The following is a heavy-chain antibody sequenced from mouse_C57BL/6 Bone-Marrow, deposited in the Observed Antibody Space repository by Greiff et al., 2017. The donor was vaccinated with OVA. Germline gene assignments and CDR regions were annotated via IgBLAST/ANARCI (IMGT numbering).Heavy chain of an antibody. CDR3: ASDTKYYGSSSLYAMEY. CDR2: IDPANGNT. D-gene: IGHD1-1*01. V-gene: IGHV14-3*01. J-gene: IGHJ4*01. Sequence: VQLQQSVAELVRPGASVKLSCTASGFNIKNTYMHWVKQRPEQGLEWIGRIDPANGNTKYAPKFQGKATITADTSSNTAYLQLSSLTSEDTAIYYCASDTKYYGSSSLYAMEYWGRGTAVTVS. CDR1: GFNIKNTY.